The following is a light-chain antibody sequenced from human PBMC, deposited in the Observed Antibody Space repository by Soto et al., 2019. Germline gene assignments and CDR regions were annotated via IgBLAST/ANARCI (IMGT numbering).Light chain of an antibody. J-gene: IGKJ4*01. CDR3: QQYDNLP. CDR2: DAS. CDR1: QDISNY. V-gene: IGKV1-33*01. Sequence: DILMTQSPSSLSASVGDRVTITCQASQDISNYLNWYQQKPGKAPKLLIYDASNLETGVPSRFSGSGSGTDFTFTISSLQPEDIATYYCQQYDNLPFGGGTKVEIK.